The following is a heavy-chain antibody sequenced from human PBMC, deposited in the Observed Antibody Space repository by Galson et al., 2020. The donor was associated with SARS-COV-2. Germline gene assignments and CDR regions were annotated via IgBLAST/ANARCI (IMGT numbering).Heavy chain of an antibody. CDR2: IWYDGSNK. CDR1: GFTFSSYG. J-gene: IGHJ3*02. Sequence: GGSLRLSCAASGFTFSSYGMHLVRQAPGKGLEWVAVIWYDGSNKYYADSVKGRFTISRDNSKNTLYLQMNSLRAEDTAVYYCARDIPVVTTNDAFDIWGQGTMVTVSS. CDR3: ARDIPVVTTNDAFDI. D-gene: IGHD2-21*02. V-gene: IGHV3-33*01.